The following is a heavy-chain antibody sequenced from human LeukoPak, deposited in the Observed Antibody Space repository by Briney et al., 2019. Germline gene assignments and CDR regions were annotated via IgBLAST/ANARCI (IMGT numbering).Heavy chain of an antibody. J-gene: IGHJ4*02. CDR1: GFILSTYV. D-gene: IGHD6-13*01. CDR2: ISSSGGYT. V-gene: IGHV3-23*01. CDR3: AKDSSSWTNFFDY. Sequence: PGGSLRLSCAASGFILSTYVMSWVRQAPGKGLEWVSTISSSGGYTYFADSVKGRFTISRDNSKNTLYLQMNSLRAEDTAVYYCAKDSSSWTNFFDYWGQGTLVTVSS.